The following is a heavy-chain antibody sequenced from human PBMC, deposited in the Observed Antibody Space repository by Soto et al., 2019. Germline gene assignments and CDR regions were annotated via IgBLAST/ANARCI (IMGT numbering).Heavy chain of an antibody. J-gene: IGHJ5*02. CDR3: AKGLSCVGASCSQYNWFDP. D-gene: IGHD2-2*01. CDR2: IIPIFGTA. V-gene: IGHV1-69*01. Sequence: QVQLVQSGAEVKKPGSSVKVSCKASGGTFSSYAISWVRQAPGQGLEWMGGIIPIFGTANYAQKFQGRVTITADESTSTAYMELSSLRAEDTAVYYCAKGLSCVGASCSQYNWFDPWGQGSLVTVSS. CDR1: GGTFSSYA.